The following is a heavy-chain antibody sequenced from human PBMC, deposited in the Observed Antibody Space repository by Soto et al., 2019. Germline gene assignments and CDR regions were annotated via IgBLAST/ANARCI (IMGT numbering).Heavy chain of an antibody. J-gene: IGHJ2*01. CDR1: GFTFSSYA. D-gene: IGHD3-3*01. CDR2: VSGSAGST. CDR3: AKDASSGITSFDS. V-gene: IGHV3-23*01. Sequence: EVQLLESGGGLVQPGGSLRLSCAASGFTFSSYAMSWVRQAPGKGLEWVSVVSGSAGSTYYADSVKGRFPISKDNSKNTLYLQMNSLRAEDTAVYYCAKDASSGITSFDSWGRGTVVTVSS.